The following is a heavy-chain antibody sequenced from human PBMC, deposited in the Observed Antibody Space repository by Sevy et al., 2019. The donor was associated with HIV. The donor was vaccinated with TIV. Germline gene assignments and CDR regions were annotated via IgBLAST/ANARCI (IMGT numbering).Heavy chain of an antibody. Sequence: GGSLRLSCAASGFTFSSYSMNWVRQAPGKGLEWVSYISSSSSTIYYADSVEGRFTISRDNAKNSLYLQMNSLRAEDTAVYYCARDWVVVAATRHYYYYGMDVWGQGTTVTVSS. J-gene: IGHJ6*02. CDR3: ARDWVVVAATRHYYYYGMDV. D-gene: IGHD2-15*01. V-gene: IGHV3-48*01. CDR2: ISSSSSTI. CDR1: GFTFSSYS.